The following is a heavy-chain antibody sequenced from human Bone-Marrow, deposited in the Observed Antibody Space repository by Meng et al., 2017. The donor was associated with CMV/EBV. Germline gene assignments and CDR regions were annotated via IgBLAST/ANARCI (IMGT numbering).Heavy chain of an antibody. CDR3: ASLYGSSGDNDS. CDR2: IYYSGST. V-gene: IGHV4-39*07. J-gene: IGHJ4*02. CDR1: GGSISSSSYY. D-gene: IGHD6-6*01. Sequence: GSLRLSCTVSGGSISSSSYYWGWLRQPPGKGLEWVGSIYYSGSTYYNPSLKSRVTISVDTSKNQFSLKLSSVTAADTAVYYCASLYGSSGDNDSWGQGALVTVSS.